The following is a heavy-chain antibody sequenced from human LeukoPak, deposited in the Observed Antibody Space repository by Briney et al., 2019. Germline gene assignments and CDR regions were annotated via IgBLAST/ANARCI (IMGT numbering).Heavy chain of an antibody. V-gene: IGHV3-21*01. Sequence: GGSLRLSCAASGFAFSSYSMSWVRQAPGKGLEWVSSMSSSSTYIYYADSVKGRFTMSRDNAKNSLYLQMNSLRAEDTAVYYCARDEYIVVVPAADYWGQGTLVTVSS. D-gene: IGHD2-2*01. CDR2: MSSSSTYI. CDR1: GFAFSSYS. CDR3: ARDEYIVVVPAADY. J-gene: IGHJ4*02.